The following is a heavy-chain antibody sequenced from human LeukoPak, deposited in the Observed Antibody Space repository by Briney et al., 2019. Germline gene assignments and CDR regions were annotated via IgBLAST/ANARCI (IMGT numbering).Heavy chain of an antibody. V-gene: IGHV4-30-4*07. CDR3: ARLGITQDAFDI. J-gene: IGHJ3*02. D-gene: IGHD5-24*01. Sequence: SETLSLTCAVSGGSISSGGYSWSWIRQPPGKGLEWIGYISSTGSTYYNLSLRSRLSISLDTSKNQFSLNLSSVTAADTAVFYCARLGITQDAFDIWGQGTVVTVSS. CDR2: ISSTGST. CDR1: GGSISSGGYS.